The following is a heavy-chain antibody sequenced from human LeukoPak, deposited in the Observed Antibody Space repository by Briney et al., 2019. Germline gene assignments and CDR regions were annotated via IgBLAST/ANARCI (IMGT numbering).Heavy chain of an antibody. CDR1: GFTFSNAW. Sequence: GGSLRLSCAASGFTFSNAWMSWVRQAPGKGLEWVGRIKSKTDGGTTDYAAPVKGRFTISRDDSENTLYLQMNSLKTEDTAVYYCTTEGYYYDSSGYAINDYWGQGTLVTVSS. D-gene: IGHD3-22*01. V-gene: IGHV3-15*01. J-gene: IGHJ4*02. CDR3: TTEGYYYDSSGYAINDY. CDR2: IKSKTDGGTT.